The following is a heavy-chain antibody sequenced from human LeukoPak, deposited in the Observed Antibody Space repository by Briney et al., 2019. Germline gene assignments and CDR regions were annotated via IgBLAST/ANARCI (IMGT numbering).Heavy chain of an antibody. Sequence: SQTLSLTCGISGDSVSSTTAAWNWIRQSPLRGLEWLGRTYYRSKWYNDYAVSVKSRITINPDTSKNQFSLQLNSVTPEDTAVYYCARTFHSDWFDPWGQGTQVTVSS. V-gene: IGHV6-1*01. J-gene: IGHJ5*02. CDR3: ARTFHSDWFDP. CDR1: GDSVSSTTAA. CDR2: TYYRSKWYN. D-gene: IGHD3-16*01.